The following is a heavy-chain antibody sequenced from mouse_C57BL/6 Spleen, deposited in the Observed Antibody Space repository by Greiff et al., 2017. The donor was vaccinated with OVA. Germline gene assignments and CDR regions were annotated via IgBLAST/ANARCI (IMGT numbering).Heavy chain of an antibody. Sequence: VQLQQPGAELVKPGASVKLSCKASGYTFTSYWMHWVKQRPGQGLEWIGMIHPNSGSTNYNEKFQSKATLTGDKSSSTAYMQLSSLTSEDSAVYYCARIYYDYDYFDYWGQGTTLTVSS. CDR3: ARIYYDYDYFDY. CDR1: GYTFTSYW. V-gene: IGHV1-64*01. D-gene: IGHD2-4*01. J-gene: IGHJ2*01. CDR2: IHPNSGST.